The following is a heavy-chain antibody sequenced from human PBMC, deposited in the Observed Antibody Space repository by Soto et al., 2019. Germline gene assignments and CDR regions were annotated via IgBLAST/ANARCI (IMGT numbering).Heavy chain of an antibody. D-gene: IGHD3-10*01. Sequence: QVQLVQSGAEVKKPGSSVKVSCKASGGTFSRYTINWVRQAPGQGLEWMGRIIPIAAIANYTQKFQGRVTITVDKSSTTAYMELSILRSDDTAVYYCARGSTIVRGAPSWFEPWGQGTLVTVSS. CDR2: IIPIAAIA. J-gene: IGHJ5*02. V-gene: IGHV1-69*02. CDR3: ARGSTIVRGAPSWFEP. CDR1: GGTFSRYT.